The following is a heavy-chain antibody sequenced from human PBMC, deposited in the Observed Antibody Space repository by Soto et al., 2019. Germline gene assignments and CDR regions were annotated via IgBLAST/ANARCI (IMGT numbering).Heavy chain of an antibody. CDR1: GFTYSSFW. J-gene: IGHJ4*02. CDR2: IKTDGSQT. D-gene: IGHD3-10*01. Sequence: GGSLRLSCAASGFTYSSFWMSRVRQASGKGLEWVANIKTDGSQTHYVDSVKGRFTIPRDNPKSSLFLQMNSLRVEHTAVYFCTSDRYPRFYHGSGSYPYYWGQGT. CDR3: TSDRYPRFYHGSGSYPYY. V-gene: IGHV3-7*03.